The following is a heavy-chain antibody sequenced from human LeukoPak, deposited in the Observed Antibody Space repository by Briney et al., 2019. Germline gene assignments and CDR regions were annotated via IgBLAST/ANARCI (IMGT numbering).Heavy chain of an antibody. CDR1: GFTFSSYW. J-gene: IGHJ6*03. CDR2: IKQDGSEK. V-gene: IGHV3-7*01. Sequence: TGGSLRLSCAASGFTFSSYWMSWVRQAPGKGLEWVANIKQDGSEKYYVDSVKGRFTISRDNAKNSLYLQMNSLRAEDTAVYYCARVTMIVRGGYMDVWGKGTTVTVSS. CDR3: ARVTMIVRGGYMDV. D-gene: IGHD3-22*01.